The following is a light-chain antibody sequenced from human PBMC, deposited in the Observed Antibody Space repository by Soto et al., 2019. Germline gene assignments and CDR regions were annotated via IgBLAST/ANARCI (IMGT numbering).Light chain of an antibody. CDR2: NVS. CDR3: CSYAGSYTYV. V-gene: IGLV2-11*01. Sequence: QSALTQPRSVSGSPGQSVTISCTGTSSDVGGYNYVSWYQQHPGKAPKLMIYNVSERPSGVPDRFSGSKSDNTASLTISGLQAEDEADYYRCSYAGSYTYVFGTGTKVTVL. J-gene: IGLJ1*01. CDR1: SSDVGGYNY.